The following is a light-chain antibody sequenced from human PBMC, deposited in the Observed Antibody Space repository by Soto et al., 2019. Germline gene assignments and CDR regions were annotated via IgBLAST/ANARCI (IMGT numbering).Light chain of an antibody. CDR1: SSDVGGYNS. CDR2: DVS. J-gene: IGLJ1*01. Sequence: QSALTQPASVSGSPGQSIAISCTGTSSDVGGYNSVSWYQQHPGKAPKLLIYDVSNRPSGVSNRFSGSKSGNTASLTISGLQAEDEADYYCSSYATGVSYVFGTGTKLTVL. V-gene: IGLV2-14*01. CDR3: SSYATGVSYV.